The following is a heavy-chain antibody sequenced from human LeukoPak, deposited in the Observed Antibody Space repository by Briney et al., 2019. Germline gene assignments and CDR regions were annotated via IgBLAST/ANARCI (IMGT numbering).Heavy chain of an antibody. CDR3: ARDGEYGTGSYYRGCFDY. D-gene: IGHD3-10*01. Sequence: ASVKVSCKASGYSFTVFYIHWVRQARGQGLEWMGWIHPRSGETNYAQKFQGRVTMTRDTSISTAYMDLSSLGSDDTAVYYCARDGEYGTGSYYRGCFDYWGQGILVTVSS. CDR2: IHPRSGET. V-gene: IGHV1-2*02. J-gene: IGHJ4*02. CDR1: GYSFTVFY.